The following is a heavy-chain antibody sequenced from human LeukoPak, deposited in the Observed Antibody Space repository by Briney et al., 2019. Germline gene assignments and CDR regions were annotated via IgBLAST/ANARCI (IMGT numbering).Heavy chain of an antibody. V-gene: IGHV3-21*04. CDR2: ISSSSSYI. CDR1: GFTFSSYS. Sequence: GGSLRLSCAASGFTFSSYSMNWVRQAPGKGLEWVSSISSSSSYIYYADSVKGRFTISRDNAKNSLYLQMNSLRAEDTAVYYCARDPYYYDSSGYYRYSLDYWGQGTLVTVPS. J-gene: IGHJ4*02. D-gene: IGHD3-22*01. CDR3: ARDPYYYDSSGYYRYSLDY.